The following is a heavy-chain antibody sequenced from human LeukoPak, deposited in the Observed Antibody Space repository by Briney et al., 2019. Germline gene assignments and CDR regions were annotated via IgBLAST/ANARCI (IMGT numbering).Heavy chain of an antibody. J-gene: IGHJ4*02. V-gene: IGHV4-59*12. CDR1: GGSISSYY. D-gene: IGHD2/OR15-2a*01. CDR2: IYYSGST. Sequence: SETLSLTCTVSGGSISSYYWSWIRQPPGKGLEWIGYIYYSGSTNYNPSLKSRVTISMDKSKNHFSLNLKSVTAADTGFYYCARDFYGDDGHHPFDYWGQGIQVTVSS. CDR3: ARDFYGDDGHHPFDY.